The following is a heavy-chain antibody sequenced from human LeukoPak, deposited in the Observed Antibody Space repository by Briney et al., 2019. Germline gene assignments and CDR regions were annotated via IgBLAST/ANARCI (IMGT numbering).Heavy chain of an antibody. CDR3: ARGRAPSPLLFSGRGDAFDI. CDR1: GGSISSSSYY. V-gene: IGHV4-39*07. Sequence: SETLSLTCTVSGGSISSSSYYWGWIRQPPGKGLEWIGSIYYSGSTYYNPSLKSRVTISVDTSKNQFSLKLSSVTAADTAVYYCARGRAPSPLLFSGRGDAFDIWGQGTMVTVSS. J-gene: IGHJ3*02. D-gene: IGHD3-10*02. CDR2: IYYSGST.